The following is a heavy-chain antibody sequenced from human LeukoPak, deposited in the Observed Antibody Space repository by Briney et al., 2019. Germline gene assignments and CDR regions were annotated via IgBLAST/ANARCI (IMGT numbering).Heavy chain of an antibody. CDR3: ARTGWAIVVVPAAIDDYWFDP. V-gene: IGHV1-18*01. D-gene: IGHD2-2*01. CDR2: ISAYNGNT. J-gene: IGHJ5*02. CDR1: GYTFTSYG. Sequence: ASVKVSCKASGYTFTSYGISWVRQAPGQGLEWMGWISAYNGNTNYARKLQGRVTMTTDTSTSTAYMELRSLRSDDTAVYYCARTGWAIVVVPAAIDDYWFDPWGQGTLVTVSS.